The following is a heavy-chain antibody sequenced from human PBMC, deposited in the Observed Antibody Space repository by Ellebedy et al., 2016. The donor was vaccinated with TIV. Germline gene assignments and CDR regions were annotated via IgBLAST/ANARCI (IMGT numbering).Heavy chain of an antibody. D-gene: IGHD3-10*01. CDR3: ARHGVRATIAWFDP. J-gene: IGHJ5*02. CDR1: GDSFNSYW. CDR2: IYVGDSDT. V-gene: IGHV5-51*01. Sequence: PGGSLTLSCKGSGDSFNSYWIGWVRQLPGKGLEWMGIIYVGDSDTRYSPSFQGQATISADKSTSTAYLQGSSLKASDTAMYYCARHGVRATIAWFDPWGQGTLVTVSS.